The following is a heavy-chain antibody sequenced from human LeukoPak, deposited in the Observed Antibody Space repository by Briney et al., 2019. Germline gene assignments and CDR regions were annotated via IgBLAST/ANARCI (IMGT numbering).Heavy chain of an antibody. V-gene: IGHV1-69*01. CDR2: IIPIFGTA. CDR3: AREDNRITIFGVVGNWFDP. Sequence: SVKVSCKASGGTFSSYAISWVRQAPGQGLEWMGGIIPIFGTANYAQKFQGRVTITADESTSTAYMELSSLRSEDTAVYYCAREDNRITIFGVVGNWFDPWGQGTLVTVSS. J-gene: IGHJ5*02. CDR1: GGTFSSYA. D-gene: IGHD3-3*01.